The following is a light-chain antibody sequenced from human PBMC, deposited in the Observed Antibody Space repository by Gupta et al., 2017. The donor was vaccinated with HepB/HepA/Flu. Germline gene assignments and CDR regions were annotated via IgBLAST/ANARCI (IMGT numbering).Light chain of an antibody. CDR3: QQVNSHPVT. V-gene: IGKV1-9*01. Sequence: DIQLTQSPSFLSASVGDRVTITCRASQGISSYLAWYQQKPGKAPKLLIYAASTLQSGVPSRFSGSGSGTEFTLTISSLQPEDFATYYCQQVNSHPVTFGGGTQVEIK. CDR2: AAS. J-gene: IGKJ4*01. CDR1: QGISSY.